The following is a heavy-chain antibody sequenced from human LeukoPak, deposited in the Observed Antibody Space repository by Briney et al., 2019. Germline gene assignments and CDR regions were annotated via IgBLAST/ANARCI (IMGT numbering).Heavy chain of an antibody. D-gene: IGHD1-1*01. V-gene: IGHV4-39*01. CDR3: ARRWNDAFDY. CDR1: GGSISSYY. J-gene: IGHJ4*02. Sequence: KPSETLSLTCTVSGGSISSYYWDWIRQPPGKGLEWIGSIYYSGRTYYNPSLKSRVTISVDTSKNQFSLKLSSVTAADTAVYYCARRWNDAFDYWGQGTLVTVSS. CDR2: IYYSGRT.